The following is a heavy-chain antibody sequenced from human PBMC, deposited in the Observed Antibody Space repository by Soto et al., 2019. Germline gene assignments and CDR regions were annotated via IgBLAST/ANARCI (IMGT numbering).Heavy chain of an antibody. V-gene: IGHV4-59*11. CDR3: ARGHPGYSSSLHIDY. Sequence: SETLSLTCTVSGGSIRTHYWTWIRQPPGKGLEWIAYMYHSGTTNYNPSLKSRATISVDTSKNQFSLKLSSVTAADTAVYYCARGHPGYSSSLHIDYWGQGTLVTVSS. CDR1: GGSIRTHY. D-gene: IGHD6-13*01. J-gene: IGHJ4*02. CDR2: MYHSGTT.